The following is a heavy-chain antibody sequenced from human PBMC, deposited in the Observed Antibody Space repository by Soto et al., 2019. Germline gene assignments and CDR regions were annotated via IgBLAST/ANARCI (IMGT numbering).Heavy chain of an antibody. V-gene: IGHV3-73*01. D-gene: IGHD6-19*01. CDR1: GFTFSGSA. Sequence: PGGSLRLSCAASGFTFSGSAVHWVRQASGKGLEWVGRIRSKAISYATAYAASVKGRFTISRDDSKNTAYLQMNSLKTEDTVVYFCTAPGVAGKIDYWGEGTLVTVSS. CDR2: IRSKAISYAT. J-gene: IGHJ4*02. CDR3: TAPGVAGKIDY.